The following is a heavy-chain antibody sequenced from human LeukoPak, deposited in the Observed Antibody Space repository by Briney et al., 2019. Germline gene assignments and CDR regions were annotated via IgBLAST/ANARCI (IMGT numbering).Heavy chain of an antibody. Sequence: ASVKVSCKASGYTFTSYYMHWVRQAPGQGLEWMGIINPSGGSTSYAQKLQGRVTMTTDTSTSTAYMELRSLRSDDTAVYYCARAPRRYCSSTSCARGAFDIWGQGTMVTVSS. CDR2: INPSGGST. D-gene: IGHD2-2*01. CDR3: ARAPRRYCSSTSCARGAFDI. CDR1: GYTFTSYY. J-gene: IGHJ3*02. V-gene: IGHV1-46*01.